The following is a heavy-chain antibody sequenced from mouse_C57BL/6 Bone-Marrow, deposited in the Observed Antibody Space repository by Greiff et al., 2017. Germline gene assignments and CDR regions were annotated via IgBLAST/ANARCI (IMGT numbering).Heavy chain of an antibody. CDR2: INPSSGYT. Sequence: QVQLQQSGAELAKPGASVKLSCKASGYTFTSYWMHWVKQRPGQGLEWIGYINPSSGYTKYNQKFKDKATLTADKSSITAYMQLSSLTSEDSAVYCCARSSYYETDYWGQGTTLTVSS. J-gene: IGHJ2*01. D-gene: IGHD2-4*01. CDR1: GYTFTSYW. CDR3: ARSSYYETDY. V-gene: IGHV1-7*01.